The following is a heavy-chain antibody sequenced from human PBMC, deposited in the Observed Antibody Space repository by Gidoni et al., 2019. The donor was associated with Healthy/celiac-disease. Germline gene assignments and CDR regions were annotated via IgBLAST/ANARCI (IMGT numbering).Heavy chain of an antibody. J-gene: IGHJ6*02. V-gene: IGHV3-30*04. CDR3: ARELRYYGMDV. CDR1: GFTFSSYA. Sequence: QVQLVESGGGVVQPGRSLRLSCAASGFTFSSYAMHWVRQAPGKGLEWVAVISYDGSNKYYADSVKGRFTISRDNSKNTLYLQMNSLRAEDTAVYYCARELRYYGMDVWGQGTTVTVSS. CDR2: ISYDGSNK.